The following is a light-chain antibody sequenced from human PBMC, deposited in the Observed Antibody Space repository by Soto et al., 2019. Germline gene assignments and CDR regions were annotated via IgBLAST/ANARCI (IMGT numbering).Light chain of an antibody. V-gene: IGKV3-11*01. CDR2: DAS. CDR1: QSVSSY. CDR3: QQRSSWPCT. Sequence: ETVLTQSPATLSLSPGERATLSCRASQSVSSYLAWYQQKPGQAPRLLIYDASNRATGIPARFSGSGSGTDFTLTISSLEPEDFAAYYCQQRSSWPCTFGQGTKVDIK. J-gene: IGKJ1*01.